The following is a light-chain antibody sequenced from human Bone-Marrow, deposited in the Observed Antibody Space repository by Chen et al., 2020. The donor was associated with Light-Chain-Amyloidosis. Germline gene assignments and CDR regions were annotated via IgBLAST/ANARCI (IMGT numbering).Light chain of an antibody. J-gene: IGKJ2*01. V-gene: IGKV1-39*01. CDR1: QRISSY. CDR3: QQSYSTPPT. CDR2: AAS. Sequence: DIQMTQSPSSLSASVGDRVTITCRASQRISSYLNWYKQKPGKAPKLLIYAASSLQSGVPSRFSGSGSGTDFTLTISSLQPEDFATYYCQQSYSTPPTFGQGTKLEIK.